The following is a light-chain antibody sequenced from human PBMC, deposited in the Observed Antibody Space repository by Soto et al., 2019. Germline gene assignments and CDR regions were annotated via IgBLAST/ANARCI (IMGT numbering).Light chain of an antibody. CDR1: QGISSY. CDR2: AAS. J-gene: IGKJ4*01. V-gene: IGKV1-8*01. CDR3: QQYYSYPHT. Sequence: AIRMTQSPSSRSASTGDRVTITCRASQGISSYLAWYQQKPGKAPKLLIYAASTLQSGVPSRFSGSGSGTDFTLTISCLQSEDFGTYYCQQYYSYPHTFGGGTKGYI.